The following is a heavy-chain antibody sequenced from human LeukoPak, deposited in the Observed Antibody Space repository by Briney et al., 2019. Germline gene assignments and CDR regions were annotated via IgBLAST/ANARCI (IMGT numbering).Heavy chain of an antibody. V-gene: IGHV4-30-4*02. CDR1: GGSISSGDYY. D-gene: IGHD6-13*01. CDR2: IYYSGST. J-gene: IGHJ6*03. Sequence: SSETLSLTCTVSGGSISSGDYYWSWIRQPPGKGLEWIGYIYYSGSTYYNPSLKSRVTISVDTSKNQFSLKLSSVTAADTAVYYCARAYAGPGYSSTSWGVRGYYMDVWGKGTTVTVSS. CDR3: ARAYAGPGYSSTSWGVRGYYMDV.